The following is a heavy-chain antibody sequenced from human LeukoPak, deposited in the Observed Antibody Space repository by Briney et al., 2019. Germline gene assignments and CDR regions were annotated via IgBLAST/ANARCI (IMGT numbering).Heavy chain of an antibody. CDR3: ARVSDYYGSGSYPNWFDP. V-gene: IGHV4-34*01. J-gene: IGHJ5*02. Sequence: SETLSLTCAVYGGSFSGYYWSWIRQPPGKGLEWIAEINHSGSTNYNPSLKSRVTIAVDTSKNQSSLKLSSVTAADTAVYYCARVSDYYGSGSYPNWFDPWGQGTLVTVSS. CDR2: INHSGST. D-gene: IGHD3-10*01. CDR1: GGSFSGYY.